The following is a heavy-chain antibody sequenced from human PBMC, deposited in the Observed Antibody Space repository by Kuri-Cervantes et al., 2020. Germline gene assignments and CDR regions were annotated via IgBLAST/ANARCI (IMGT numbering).Heavy chain of an antibody. V-gene: IGHV3-7*03. CDR2: IDQDGSEK. CDR3: AKSIAVGDMGAFDI. D-gene: IGHD6-19*01. Sequence: GESLKISCAASGFTFSSYAMSWVRQAPGKGLEWVANIDQDGSEKYYVDSVKGRFTISRDNAKNSLYLQMNSLRAEDTALYYCAKSIAVGDMGAFDIWGQGTMVTVSS. CDR1: GFTFSSYA. J-gene: IGHJ3*02.